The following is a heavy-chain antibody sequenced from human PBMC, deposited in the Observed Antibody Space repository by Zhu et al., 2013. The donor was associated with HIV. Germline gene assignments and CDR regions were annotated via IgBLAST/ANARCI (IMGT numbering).Heavy chain of an antibody. CDR3: ATAIIVEEAFDI. Sequence: QLVQSGPEVKRPGTSVKVSCKASGFTFTNSAIQWVRQARGQRLEWIGWLVVGTGNTNYAQNFQKRVTITRDMSTSTAYMELSSLRSEDTAVYYCATAIIVEEAFDIWGQGAMVTVSS. CDR1: GFTFTNSA. J-gene: IGHJ3*02. V-gene: IGHV1-58*02. D-gene: IGHD1-1*01. CDR2: LVVGTGNT.